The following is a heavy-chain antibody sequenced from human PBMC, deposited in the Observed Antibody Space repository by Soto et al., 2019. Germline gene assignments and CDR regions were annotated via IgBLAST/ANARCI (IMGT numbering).Heavy chain of an antibody. CDR1: GYTFTGHY. CDR2: IGPESGAT. Sequence: ASVKVSCKASGYTFTGHYIHWVRQAPEQGPEWMGEIGPESGATRYAQKFQGRVTMTMDMSITTVYMELSSLSPDDTAVYYCAKRTGNYHLDYWGQGTLVTVSS. D-gene: IGHD2-2*01. V-gene: IGHV1-2*02. CDR3: AKRTGNYHLDY. J-gene: IGHJ4*02.